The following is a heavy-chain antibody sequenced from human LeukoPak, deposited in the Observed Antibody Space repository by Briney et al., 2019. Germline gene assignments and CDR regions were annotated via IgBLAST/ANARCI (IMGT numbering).Heavy chain of an antibody. CDR1: GGSISSSNW. V-gene: IGHV4-4*02. J-gene: IGHJ4*02. D-gene: IGHD1-26*01. CDR3: ARTSAKWDHTYDY. CDR2: IYHSGSI. Sequence: SETVSLTCAVSGGSISSSNWWSWVRQSPGKGLELIGEIYHSGSINYNPALKSRVTISLDKSRNQFSLNLSSVTAADTAVYYCARTSAKWDHTYDYWGQGTLVTVSS.